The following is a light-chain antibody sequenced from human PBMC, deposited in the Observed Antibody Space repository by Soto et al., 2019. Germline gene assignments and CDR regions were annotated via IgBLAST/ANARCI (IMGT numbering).Light chain of an antibody. J-gene: IGLJ1*01. CDR1: SSDVGGYNY. CDR3: CSYAHRSPPLYV. CDR2: EVS. Sequence: QSALTQPASVSGSPGQSITISCTGTSSDVGGYNYVSWYQQHPGKAPKLIIYEVSNRPSGVSNRFSGSKSGNTASLTISGLQAEDEADYYCCSYAHRSPPLYVFGTGTKVTVL. V-gene: IGLV2-14*01.